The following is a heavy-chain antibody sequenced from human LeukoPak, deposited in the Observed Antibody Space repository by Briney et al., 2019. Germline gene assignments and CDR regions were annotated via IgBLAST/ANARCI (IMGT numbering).Heavy chain of an antibody. Sequence: PAGTLCLTCTVSGGSIINYYRSWIRQSAGTGLEWVGRIYITGSTNYNPSLQSRLSMSVDTSKNQFSLRLTSVSAADTAVYYCARLKYYDSTGYSPGYYMAVWGKGITVTVSS. CDR1: GGSIINYY. CDR3: ARLKYYDSTGYSPGYYMAV. V-gene: IGHV4-4*07. CDR2: IYITGST. J-gene: IGHJ6*03. D-gene: IGHD3-22*01.